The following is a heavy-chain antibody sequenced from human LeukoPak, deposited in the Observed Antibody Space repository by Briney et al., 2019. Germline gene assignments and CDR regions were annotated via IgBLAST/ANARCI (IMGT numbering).Heavy chain of an antibody. CDR1: GYTFTGYY. CDR3: ARGAIRYFDRLPSAEYFQH. D-gene: IGHD3-9*01. V-gene: IGHV1-2*04. Sequence: ASVKVSCTASGYTFTGYYMHWVRQAPGQGLEWMGWINPNSGGTNYAQKFQGWVTMTRDTSISTAYMELSRLRSDDTAVYYCARGAIRYFDRLPSAEYFQHWGQGTLVTVSS. J-gene: IGHJ1*01. CDR2: INPNSGGT.